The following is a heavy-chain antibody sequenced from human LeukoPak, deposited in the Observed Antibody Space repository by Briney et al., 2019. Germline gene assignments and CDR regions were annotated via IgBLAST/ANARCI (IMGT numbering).Heavy chain of an antibody. CDR3: ARQGYDILTGYPLPFDY. D-gene: IGHD3-9*01. J-gene: IGHJ4*02. V-gene: IGHV3-30-3*01. CDR1: GFTFSSYA. CDR2: ISYDGSNK. Sequence: SGGSLRLSCAASGFTFSSYAMSWVRQAPGKGLEWVAVISYDGSNKYYADSVKGRFTISRDNSKNTLYLQMNSLRAEDTAAYYCARQGYDILTGYPLPFDYWGQGTLVTVSS.